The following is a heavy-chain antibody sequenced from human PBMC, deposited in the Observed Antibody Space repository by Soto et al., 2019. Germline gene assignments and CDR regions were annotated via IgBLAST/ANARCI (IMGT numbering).Heavy chain of an antibody. CDR2: INPNSGGT. V-gene: IGHV1-2*04. CDR1: GYTFTGYY. J-gene: IGHJ6*02. Sequence: ASVKVSCKASGYTFTGYYMHWVRQAPGQGLEWMGWINPNSGGTNYAQKLQGWVTMTRDTSISTAYMELSRLRSDDTAVYYCARGADYYYYGMDVWGQGTTVTVSS. CDR3: ARGADYYYYGMDV.